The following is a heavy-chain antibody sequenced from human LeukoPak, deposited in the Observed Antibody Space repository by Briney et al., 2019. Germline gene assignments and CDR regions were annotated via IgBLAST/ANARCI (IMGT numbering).Heavy chain of an antibody. V-gene: IGHV3-7*04. CDR1: GFTFSSYW. D-gene: IGHD6-13*01. J-gene: IGHJ4*02. CDR3: ARDGSGTAAAGSVRSDY. CDR2: IKQDGSEK. Sequence: PGGSLRLSCAASGFTFSSYWMSWVRQAPGKGLEWVANIKQDGSEKYYVDSVKGRFTISRDNDRNPLYLQMNSLRAEDTAVYYCARDGSGTAAAGSVRSDYWGQGTLVTVSS.